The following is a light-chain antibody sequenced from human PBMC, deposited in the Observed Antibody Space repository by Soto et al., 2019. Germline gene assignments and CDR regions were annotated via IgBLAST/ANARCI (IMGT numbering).Light chain of an antibody. Sequence: QSALTQPASVSGSHGQSITISCTGTSSDVGGYNYVSWYQHHPGKAPKLMIYEVSNRPSGVSYRFSGSKSGNTASLTISGLQAEDEADYYCNSYTGSGIVFGTGTKVTVL. J-gene: IGLJ1*01. CDR3: NSYTGSGIV. CDR2: EVS. V-gene: IGLV2-14*01. CDR1: SSDVGGYNY.